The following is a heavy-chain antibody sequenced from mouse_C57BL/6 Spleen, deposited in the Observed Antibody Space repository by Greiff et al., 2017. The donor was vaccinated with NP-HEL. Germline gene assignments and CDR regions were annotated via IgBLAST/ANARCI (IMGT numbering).Heavy chain of an antibody. CDR3: ARIYYDYDEEGYYAMDY. CDR2: ILPGSGST. D-gene: IGHD2-4*01. V-gene: IGHV1-9*01. J-gene: IGHJ4*01. Sequence: QVQLQQSGAELMKPGASVKLSCKATGYTFTGYWIEWVKQRPGHGLEWIGEILPGSGSTNYNEKFKGKATFTADTSSNTAYMQLSSLTTEDSAIYYCARIYYDYDEEGYYAMDYWGQGTSVTVSS. CDR1: GYTFTGYW.